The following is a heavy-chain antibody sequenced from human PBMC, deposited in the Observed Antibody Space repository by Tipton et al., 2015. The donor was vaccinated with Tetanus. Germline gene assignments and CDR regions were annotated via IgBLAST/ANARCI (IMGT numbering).Heavy chain of an antibody. J-gene: IGHJ3*02. Sequence: LRLSCTVSGGSVSSGSYYWSWIRQPPGKGLEWIGYIYYSGSTHYNPSLKSRVTISVDTSKNQFSLKLTSVTAADTAVYYCASHYGSGSDDAFDIWGQGTMVTVSS. CDR3: ASHYGSGSDDAFDI. V-gene: IGHV4-61*01. CDR2: IYYSGST. CDR1: GGSVSSGSYY. D-gene: IGHD3-10*01.